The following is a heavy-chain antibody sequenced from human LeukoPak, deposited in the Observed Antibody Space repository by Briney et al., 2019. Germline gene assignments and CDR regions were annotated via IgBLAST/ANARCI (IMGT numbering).Heavy chain of an antibody. D-gene: IGHD5-12*01. CDR3: AREGVATIGTGGYYYYGMDV. V-gene: IGHV1-2*02. CDR1: GYTFTGYY. CDR2: INPKSGGT. J-gene: IGHJ6*02. Sequence: GAPVKVSCKASGYTFTGYYMHWVRQAPGQRVEWMGGINPKSGGTSYAQKFQGGVTMTRDTSISTAYMELSRLRSDDTAVYYCAREGVATIGTGGYYYYGMDVWGQGTTVTVSS.